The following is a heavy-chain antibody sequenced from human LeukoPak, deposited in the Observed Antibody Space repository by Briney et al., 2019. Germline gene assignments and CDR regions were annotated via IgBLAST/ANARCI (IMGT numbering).Heavy chain of an antibody. CDR2: IFLGDSDT. Sequence: GESLKISCKGSGCSFTSYWIGWVRQMPGKGLEWMGIIFLGDSDTRYSPSFQGQVTISADKSISTAYLQWSSLKASDTAMYYCATLLQSARDYFDYWGQGTLVTVSS. CDR1: GCSFTSYW. V-gene: IGHV5-51*01. CDR3: ATLLQSARDYFDY. D-gene: IGHD4-4*01. J-gene: IGHJ4*02.